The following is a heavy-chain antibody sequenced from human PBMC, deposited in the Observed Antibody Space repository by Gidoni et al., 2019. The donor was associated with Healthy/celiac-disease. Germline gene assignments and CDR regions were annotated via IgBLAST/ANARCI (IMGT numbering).Heavy chain of an antibody. D-gene: IGHD2-2*01. Sequence: EVQLVQSGAEVKKPGESLKISCKGSGYSFTSYWIGWVRQMPGKGLEWMGIIYPGDSDTRYSPSFQGQVTISADKSISTAYLQWSSLKASDTAMYYCARRGYCSSTSCYAPDAFDIWGQGTMVTVSS. CDR2: IYPGDSDT. CDR1: GYSFTSYW. J-gene: IGHJ3*02. V-gene: IGHV5-51*03. CDR3: ARRGYCSSTSCYAPDAFDI.